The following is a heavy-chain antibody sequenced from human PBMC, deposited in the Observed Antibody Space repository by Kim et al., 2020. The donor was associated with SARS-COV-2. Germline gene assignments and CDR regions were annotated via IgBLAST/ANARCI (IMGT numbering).Heavy chain of an antibody. CDR1: GFMFSSHD. Sequence: GGSLRLSCVVSGFMFSSHDMSWVRQAPGKGLEWVSTIDRSGGTNYADSVKGRFTFSRDNSKNTVYLQMNSLTAEDTAVYYCATERWLGYWGQGTLVTVS. V-gene: IGHV3-23*01. J-gene: IGHJ4*02. D-gene: IGHD6-19*01. CDR3: ATERWLGY. CDR2: IDRSGGT.